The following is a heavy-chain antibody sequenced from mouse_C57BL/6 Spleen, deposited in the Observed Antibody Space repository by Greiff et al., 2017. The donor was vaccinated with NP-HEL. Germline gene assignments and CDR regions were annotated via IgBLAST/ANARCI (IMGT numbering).Heavy chain of an antibody. CDR2: IYPGDGDT. V-gene: IGHV1-82*01. Sequence: QVQLKESGPELVKPGASVKISCKASGYAFSSSWMNWVKQRPGKGLEWIGRIYPGDGDTNYNGKFKGKATLTADKSSSTAYMQLSSLTSEDSAVYFWARKGYGSPFDYWGQGTTLTVSS. CDR1: GYAFSSSW. CDR3: ARKGYGSPFDY. J-gene: IGHJ2*01. D-gene: IGHD1-1*01.